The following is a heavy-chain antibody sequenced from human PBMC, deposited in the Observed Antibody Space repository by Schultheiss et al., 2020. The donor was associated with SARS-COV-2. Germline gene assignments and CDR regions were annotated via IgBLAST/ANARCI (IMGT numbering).Heavy chain of an antibody. Sequence: GGSLRLSCEASGFTFSSYAMSWVRQAPGKGLEWVSAISGSGGSTYYADSVKGRFTISRDNSKNTLYLQMNSLRAEDTAVYYCAKSSSAYYYDSSGYSSGFDYWGQGTLVTVSS. D-gene: IGHD3-22*01. J-gene: IGHJ4*02. V-gene: IGHV3-23*01. CDR1: GFTFSSYA. CDR3: AKSSSAYYYDSSGYSSGFDY. CDR2: ISGSGGST.